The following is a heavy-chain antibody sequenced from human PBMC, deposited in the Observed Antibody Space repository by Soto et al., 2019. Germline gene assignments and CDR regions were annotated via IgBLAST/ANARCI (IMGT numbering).Heavy chain of an antibody. Sequence: PSETLSLTCTVSGGSISSGGYYWSWIRQHPGKGLEWIGYIYYSGSTYYNPSLKSRVTISVDTSKNQFSLKLSSVTAADTAVYYCARVGAAAVPSFHYWGQGTMVTVYS. V-gene: IGHV4-31*03. CDR2: IYYSGST. J-gene: IGHJ4*02. CDR3: ARVGAAAVPSFHY. D-gene: IGHD6-13*01. CDR1: GGSISSGGYY.